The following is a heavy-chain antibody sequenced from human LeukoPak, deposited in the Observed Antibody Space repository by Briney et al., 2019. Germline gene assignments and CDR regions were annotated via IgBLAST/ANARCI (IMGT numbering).Heavy chain of an antibody. CDR3: AEFFLDY. CDR1: GFSVSSNY. V-gene: IGHV3-66*01. Sequence: PGGSLRLSCAASGFSVSSNYMSWVRQAPGKGLEWVSVIYSGGSTYYADSVKGRFTISRDNAKNSLYPQMNSLRAEDTAIYYCAEFFLDYWGQGTLVTVSS. J-gene: IGHJ4*02. D-gene: IGHD3-3*01. CDR2: IYSGGST.